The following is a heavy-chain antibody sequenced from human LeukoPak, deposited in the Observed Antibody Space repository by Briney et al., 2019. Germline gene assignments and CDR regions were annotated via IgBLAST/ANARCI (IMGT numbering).Heavy chain of an antibody. J-gene: IGHJ4*02. Sequence: GRSLRLSCSASGFTFGDHAMHWVRQAPGKGLEWVAVISYDGSNKYYADSVKGRFTISRDNSKNTLYLQMNSLRAEDTAVYYCARDNGKYFDYWGQGTLVTVSS. CDR3: ARDNGKYFDY. V-gene: IGHV3-30*04. CDR2: ISYDGSNK. CDR1: GFTFGDHA.